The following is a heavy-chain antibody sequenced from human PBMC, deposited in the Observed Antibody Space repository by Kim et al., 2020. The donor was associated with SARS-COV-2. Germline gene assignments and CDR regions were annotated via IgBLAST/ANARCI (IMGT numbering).Heavy chain of an antibody. Sequence: GGSLRLSCAASGFTFSSYGMHWVRQAPGKGLEWVAVISYDGSNKYYADSVKGRFTISRDNSKNTLYLQMNSLRAEDTAVYYCAREVRGVFDYWGQGTLVTVSS. V-gene: IGHV3-30*03. J-gene: IGHJ4*02. D-gene: IGHD3-10*01. CDR1: GFTFSSYG. CDR3: AREVRGVFDY. CDR2: ISYDGSNK.